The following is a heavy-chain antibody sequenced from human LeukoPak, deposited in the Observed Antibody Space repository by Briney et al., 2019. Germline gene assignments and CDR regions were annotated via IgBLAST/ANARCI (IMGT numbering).Heavy chain of an antibody. CDR2: ISYDGSNK. V-gene: IGHV3-30*01. Sequence: GGSLRLSCAASGFTFSSYAMHWVRQAPGKGLEWVAVISYDGSNKYYADSVKGRFTISRDNSKNTLYLQMNSLRAEDTAVYYCARDHAIVVVPAALSGAFDIWGQGTMVTVSS. J-gene: IGHJ3*02. D-gene: IGHD2-2*01. CDR1: GFTFSSYA. CDR3: ARDHAIVVVPAALSGAFDI.